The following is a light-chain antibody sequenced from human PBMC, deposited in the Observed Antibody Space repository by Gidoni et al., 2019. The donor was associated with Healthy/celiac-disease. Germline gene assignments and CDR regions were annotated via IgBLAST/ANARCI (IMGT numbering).Light chain of an antibody. J-gene: IGKJ5*01. Sequence: DIQRTQSPPSLSASVGDRVTITCRASQSISSYLNWYQQKPGKAPKLLLYAASSLQSGVPSRFSGSGSGTDFTLTISSLQPEDFATYYCQQSYSTSITFXXXTRLEIK. CDR3: QQSYSTSIT. CDR1: QSISSY. CDR2: AAS. V-gene: IGKV1-39*01.